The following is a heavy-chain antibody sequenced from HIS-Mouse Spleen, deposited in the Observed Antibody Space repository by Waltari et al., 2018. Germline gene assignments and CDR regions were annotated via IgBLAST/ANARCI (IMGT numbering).Heavy chain of an antibody. D-gene: IGHD6-13*01. CDR1: GFTVSSNY. Sequence: EVQLVESGGGLIQPGGSLRLSCAASGFTVSSNYMTWVRQAPGKGLEWVSVIYSGGSTYYADSVKGRFTISRDNSKNTLYLQMNSLRAEDTAVYYCAGGVGSSWYYFDYWGQGTLVTVSS. CDR3: AGGVGSSWYYFDY. V-gene: IGHV3-53*01. J-gene: IGHJ4*02. CDR2: IYSGGST.